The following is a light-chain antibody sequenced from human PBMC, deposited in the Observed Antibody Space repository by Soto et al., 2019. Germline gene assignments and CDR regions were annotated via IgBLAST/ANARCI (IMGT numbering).Light chain of an antibody. V-gene: IGLV2-14*01. CDR1: SSDIGRYNF. CDR3: SSYTSVTTFVV. Sequence: QFVLTQPASVSGSPGQSITISCTGTSSDIGRYNFVSWYQQHPGKAPKLLVYEVTNRPSGVSNRFSGSKSGNTASLTIFGLQTEDEADYYCSSYTSVTTFVVFGTGTKVTVL. CDR2: EVT. J-gene: IGLJ1*01.